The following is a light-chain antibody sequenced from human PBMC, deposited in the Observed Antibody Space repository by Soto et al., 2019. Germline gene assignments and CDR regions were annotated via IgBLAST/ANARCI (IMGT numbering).Light chain of an antibody. Sequence: EIVLTQSRGTLSLSPGERATLSCRASQSVSSNYLAWYQQKRGQAPRLLIYGASSRATGIPTRFSGSGSGTDFTLTISRLEPEDFAVYSCQQYDTSPRTFGQGTKVEI. CDR3: QQYDTSPRT. V-gene: IGKV3-20*01. J-gene: IGKJ1*01. CDR2: GAS. CDR1: QSVSSNY.